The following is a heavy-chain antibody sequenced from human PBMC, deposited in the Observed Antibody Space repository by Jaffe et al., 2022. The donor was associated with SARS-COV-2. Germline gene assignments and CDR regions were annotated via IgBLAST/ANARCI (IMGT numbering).Heavy chain of an antibody. J-gene: IGHJ4*02. CDR2: TRNKGRSYTT. V-gene: IGHV3-72*01. Sequence: EVQLAESGGGLVQPGGSLRLSCAASGFTFSDHYMDWVRQAPGKGLEWVGRTRNKGRSYTTEYAASVKGRFIISRDDSKNSLYLQMNSLKTEDTAVYYCARVRWGDYGHFDYWGQGTLVTVSS. CDR1: GFTFSDHY. D-gene: IGHD4-17*01. CDR3: ARVRWGDYGHFDY.